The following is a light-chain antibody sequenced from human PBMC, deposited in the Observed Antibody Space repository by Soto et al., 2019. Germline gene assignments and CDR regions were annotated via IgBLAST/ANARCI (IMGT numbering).Light chain of an antibody. CDR2: AAS. Sequence: DIQMTQSPSSLSASVGDRVTITCRASQGISNYLAWYQQKPGKVPKLLIYAASTLQAGVPSRFSASGSGTDFTLTISSLQPEDVATYYWQKYNSAPWTFGQGTKVEIK. J-gene: IGKJ1*01. CDR1: QGISNY. CDR3: QKYNSAPWT. V-gene: IGKV1-27*01.